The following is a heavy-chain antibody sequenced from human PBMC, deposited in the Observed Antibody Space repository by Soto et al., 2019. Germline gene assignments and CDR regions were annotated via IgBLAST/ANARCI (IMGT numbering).Heavy chain of an antibody. CDR1: GGTFSRNS. D-gene: IGHD2-8*01. Sequence: QVQLVQSGADVKKPGSSVKVSCKASGGTFSRNSISWVRQAPGQGLEWMGGIIPIFGTPNYAQKFQGRLTITADESTSTAYMELSSLRSDDTAVYYCARPIQFYLYTSAQSVWFDPWGQGTLVTVSS. CDR3: ARPIQFYLYTSAQSVWFDP. CDR2: IIPIFGTP. J-gene: IGHJ5*02. V-gene: IGHV1-69*12.